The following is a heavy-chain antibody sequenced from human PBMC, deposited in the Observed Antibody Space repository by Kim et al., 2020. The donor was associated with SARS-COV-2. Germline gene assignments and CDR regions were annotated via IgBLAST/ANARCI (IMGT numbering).Heavy chain of an antibody. CDR3: ARVGGGDSSSYYFDY. J-gene: IGHJ4*02. V-gene: IGHV3-11*05. D-gene: IGHD2-21*02. Sequence: ADSVTGRFTISRDNAKNSLYLQMNSLRAEDTAVYYCARVGGGDSSSYYFDYWGQGTLVTVSS.